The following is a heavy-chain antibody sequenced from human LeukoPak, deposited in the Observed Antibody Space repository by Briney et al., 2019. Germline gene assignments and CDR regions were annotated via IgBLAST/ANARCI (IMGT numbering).Heavy chain of an antibody. CDR3: ARDWTDVNGVGRALDY. V-gene: IGHV3-7*01. CDR2: IKGDGSEK. CDR1: GFTFSNYA. J-gene: IGHJ4*02. Sequence: SGGSLRLSCAASGFTFSNYAMSWVRQAPGKGLEWVANIKGDGSEKKYVDSVEGRFTISRDNAKNSLYLQMNSLRAEDTALYYCARDWTDVNGVGRALDYWGQGTLVTVSS. D-gene: IGHD3/OR15-3a*01.